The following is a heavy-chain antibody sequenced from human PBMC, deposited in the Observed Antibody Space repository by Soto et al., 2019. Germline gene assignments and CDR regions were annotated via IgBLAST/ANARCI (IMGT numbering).Heavy chain of an antibody. CDR3: AKVSKRGSAIHFDY. J-gene: IGHJ4*02. CDR2: MNPNSGDT. V-gene: IGHV1-8*01. CDR1: GYTFTDYD. Sequence: ASVKVSCKASGYTFTDYDMNWVRQATGQGPEWMGWMNPNSGDTGYAQKFQGRVTMTRDTSITTAYMELSSLRSEDTAVYYCAKVSKRGSAIHFDYSGQGTLVTAPS. D-gene: IGHD3-10*01.